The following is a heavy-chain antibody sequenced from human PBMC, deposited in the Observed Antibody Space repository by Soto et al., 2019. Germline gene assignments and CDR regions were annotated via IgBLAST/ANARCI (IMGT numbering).Heavy chain of an antibody. CDR1: GFIFSDYA. Sequence: GGSLRLSCAASGFIFSDYAMHWVRQAPGKGMEWVAVILFDGNKIYYADSVKGRFTISRDNAQNALYLQVNSLRVEDTAVYYCARYHYYYDSSVYYYARPSDYWGQGTLVTVSS. CDR3: ARYHYYYDSSVYYYARPSDY. J-gene: IGHJ4*02. V-gene: IGHV3-30*03. D-gene: IGHD3-22*01. CDR2: ILFDGNKI.